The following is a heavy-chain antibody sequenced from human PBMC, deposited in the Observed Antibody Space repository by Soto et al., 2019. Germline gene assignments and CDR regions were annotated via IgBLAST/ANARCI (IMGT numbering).Heavy chain of an antibody. J-gene: IGHJ4*02. CDR2: IRSNGGST. CDR3: ARTSGYAFDS. CDR1: GFTFSSSA. V-gene: IGHV3-64*01. D-gene: IGHD5-12*01. Sequence: EVQLVESGGGLVQPGGSLRLSFAASGFTFSSSAMHWVRQAPGKGLEYVSVIRSNGGSTYYANSVKGRFTISRDNSKNTLYLQMGILRAADMAVYYCARTSGYAFDSWGQGTLVTVSS.